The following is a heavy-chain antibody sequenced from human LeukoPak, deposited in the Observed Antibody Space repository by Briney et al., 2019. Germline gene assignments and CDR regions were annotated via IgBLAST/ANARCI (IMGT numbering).Heavy chain of an antibody. J-gene: IGHJ4*02. CDR2: INPSGGST. CDR1: GYTFTSYY. D-gene: IGHD3-10*01. V-gene: IGHV1-46*01. Sequence: ASAKVSCKASGYTFTSYYMHWVRQAPGQGLEWMGIINPSGGSTSYAQKFQGRVTMTRDMSTSTVYMELSSLRSEDTAVYYCARDSRGGFQRYYFDYWGQGTLVTVSS. CDR3: ARDSRGGFQRYYFDY.